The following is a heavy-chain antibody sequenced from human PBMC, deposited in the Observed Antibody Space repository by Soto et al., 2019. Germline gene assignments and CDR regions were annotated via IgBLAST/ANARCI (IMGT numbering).Heavy chain of an antibody. Sequence: PSETLSLTCTVSGGSISSINYYWGWIRQSPGKGLEWIGSVYHSGSTYQNPSLKSRVTISVDTSKNQFSLKLISVTAADTAVYYCARGRSTMIAPYPYFDYWGQGTRVTVSS. V-gene: IGHV4-39*02. J-gene: IGHJ4*02. CDR3: ARGRSTMIAPYPYFDY. CDR1: GGSISSINYY. CDR2: VYHSGST. D-gene: IGHD3-22*01.